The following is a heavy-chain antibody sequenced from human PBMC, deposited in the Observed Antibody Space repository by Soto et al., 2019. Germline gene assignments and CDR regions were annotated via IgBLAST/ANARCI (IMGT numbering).Heavy chain of an antibody. D-gene: IGHD2-2*01. CDR1: GFNFEDYA. J-gene: IGHJ6*03. CDR3: AKGFCSSKWCYTLSYMDV. V-gene: IGHV3-9*01. CDR2: ISLNSGTI. Sequence: EVQLVESGGGLVQPGRSLRLSCAASGFNFEDYAMNWVRQAPGKGLEWVSGISLNSGTIDDAASVRGRFTLSRDNAEKYLYLQMNSLRPDDTALYYCAKGFCSSKWCYTLSYMDVWGEGTTVTVSS.